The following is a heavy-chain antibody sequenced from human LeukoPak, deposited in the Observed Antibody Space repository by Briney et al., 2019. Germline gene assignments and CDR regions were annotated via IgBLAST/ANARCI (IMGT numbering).Heavy chain of an antibody. J-gene: IGHJ4*02. CDR2: ISAYNGNT. V-gene: IGHV1-18*01. CDR1: GYTFTSYG. CDR3: ARVLRDYCSGGSCYQLNY. Sequence: GASVKVSCKASGYTFTSYGISWVRQAPGQGLEWMGWISAYNGNTNYSQKFQGRVTITRDTSASTAYMELSSLRSEDTAVYYCARVLRDYCSGGSCYQLNYWGQGTLVTVSS. D-gene: IGHD2-15*01.